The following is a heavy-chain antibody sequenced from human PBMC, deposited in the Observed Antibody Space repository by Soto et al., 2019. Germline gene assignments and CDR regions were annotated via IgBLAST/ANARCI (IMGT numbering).Heavy chain of an antibody. V-gene: IGHV3-23*01. CDR3: AKRGLEWQYCRRTTCYPFDY. J-gene: IGHJ4*02. CDR1: GFTFSSYA. D-gene: IGHD2-2*01. CDR2: LSDSGDST. Sequence: EVQLLESGGGLVQPGGSLRLSCAASGFTFSSYAMSWVRQAPGKGLEWVSGLSDSGDSTYYADSVKGRFTISRDNSKNTLYLQMNSLRAEDTAVYYCAKRGLEWQYCRRTTCYPFDYWGQGTRVTVSS.